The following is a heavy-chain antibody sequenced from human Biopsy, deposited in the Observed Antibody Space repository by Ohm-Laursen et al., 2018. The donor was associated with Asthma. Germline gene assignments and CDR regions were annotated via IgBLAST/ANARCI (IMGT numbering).Heavy chain of an antibody. CDR2: ISFDGTNR. J-gene: IGHJ4*02. V-gene: IGHV3-30*18. CDR1: GFTFGTFG. CDR3: AKEVFPGWELRRGPDS. Sequence: SLRLSCAASGFTFGTFGMNWVRQAPGKGLDWVAVISFDGTNRNCTDSVKGRFTISRDNSRNTLHLEMNSLRAEDTAVYFCAKEVFPGWELRRGPDSWGQGTLVTVSS. D-gene: IGHD1-26*01.